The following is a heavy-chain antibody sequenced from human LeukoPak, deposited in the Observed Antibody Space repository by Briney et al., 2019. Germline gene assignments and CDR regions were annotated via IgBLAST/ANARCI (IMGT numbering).Heavy chain of an antibody. Sequence: SETLSLTCAVYGGSFSGYYWSWIRRPPGKGLEWIGEINHSGSTNYNPSLKSRVTISVDTSKNQFSLKLSSVTAADTAVYYCARDHRLPLGYCSSTSCYGGPDYYYYGMDVWGQGTTVTVSS. CDR2: INHSGST. D-gene: IGHD2-2*01. CDR3: ARDHRLPLGYCSSTSCYGGPDYYYYGMDV. V-gene: IGHV4-34*01. CDR1: GGSFSGYY. J-gene: IGHJ6*02.